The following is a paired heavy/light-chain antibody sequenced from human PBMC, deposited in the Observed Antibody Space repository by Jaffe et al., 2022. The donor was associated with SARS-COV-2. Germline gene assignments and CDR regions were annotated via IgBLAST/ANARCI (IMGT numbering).Heavy chain of an antibody. D-gene: IGHD5-12*01. J-gene: IGHJ3*02. CDR2: ISWDSGSI. CDR3: AKGTPPRDGYTQGGRGAFNI. CDR1: GFTFDDYA. Sequence: EVQLVESGGGLVQPGRSLRLSCAASGFTFDDYAMHWVRQAPGKGLEWVSGISWDSGSIGYADSVKGRFTISRDNAKNSLYLQMNSLRAEDTALYYCAKGTPPRDGYTQGGRGAFNIWGRGTMVTVSS. V-gene: IGHV3-9*01.
Light chain of an antibody. CDR1: SSNIGNNY. CDR3: GTWDSSLSAAV. CDR2: ENN. V-gene: IGLV1-51*02. J-gene: IGLJ3*02. Sequence: QSVLTQPPSVSAAPGQKVTISCSGSSSNIGNNYVSWYQQLPGTAPKLLIYENNKRPSGIPDRFSGSKSGTSATLGITGLQTGDEADYYCGTWDSSLSAAVFGGGTKLTVL.